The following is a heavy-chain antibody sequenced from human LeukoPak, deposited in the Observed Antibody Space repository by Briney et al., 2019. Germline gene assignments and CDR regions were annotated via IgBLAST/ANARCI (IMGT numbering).Heavy chain of an antibody. Sequence: GGSLRLSCAASGFTFSSYAMHWVRQAPGKGLEWVAVISYDGSNKYYADSVKGRFTISRDNSKNTLYLQMNSLRAEDTAVCYCARDAYMDVWRKGPTVTVSS. CDR2: ISYDGSNK. CDR3: ARDAYMDV. V-gene: IGHV3-30*01. CDR1: GFTFSSYA. J-gene: IGHJ6*03.